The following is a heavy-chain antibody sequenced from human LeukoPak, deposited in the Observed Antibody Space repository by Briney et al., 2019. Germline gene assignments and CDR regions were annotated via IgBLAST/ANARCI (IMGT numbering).Heavy chain of an antibody. CDR3: ASLMIVADPDAFDI. CDR1: GNTFTNYW. J-gene: IGHJ3*02. D-gene: IGHD3-22*01. CDR2: IYPGDSDT. V-gene: IGHV5-51*01. Sequence: GESLKISCQGSGNTFTNYWVAWVRQMPGKGLEWMGIIYPGDSDTRYSPSFQGQVTISADKSISTAYLQWSSLKASDTAMYYCASLMIVADPDAFDIWGQGTMVTVSS.